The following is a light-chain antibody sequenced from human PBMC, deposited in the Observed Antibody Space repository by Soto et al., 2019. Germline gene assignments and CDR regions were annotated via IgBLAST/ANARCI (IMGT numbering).Light chain of an antibody. CDR2: GAS. Sequence: EIVLTQSPGTLSLSPGERATLSCRASQSINSRYLAWYQQKPGQAPRLLIYGASSRATGIPDRFSGSGSGTDFTLTLSRLEPEDFAVYYCQPFGSSPGFTFGPGTQVDIK. V-gene: IGKV3-20*01. J-gene: IGKJ3*01. CDR3: QPFGSSPGFT. CDR1: QSINSRY.